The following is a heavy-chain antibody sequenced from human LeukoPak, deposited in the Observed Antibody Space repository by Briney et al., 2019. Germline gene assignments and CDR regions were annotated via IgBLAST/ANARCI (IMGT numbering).Heavy chain of an antibody. V-gene: IGHV1-2*02. D-gene: IGHD3-3*01. CDR2: INPNSGGT. J-gene: IGHJ4*02. CDR1: GYTFTGYY. Sequence: ASVKVSCKVSGYTFTGYYMHWVRQAPGQGLEWMGWINPNSGGTNYAQKFQGRVTMTRDTSISTAYMELSRLRSDDTAVYYCAGGLPFGVVISHWGQGTLVTVSS. CDR3: AGGLPFGVVISH.